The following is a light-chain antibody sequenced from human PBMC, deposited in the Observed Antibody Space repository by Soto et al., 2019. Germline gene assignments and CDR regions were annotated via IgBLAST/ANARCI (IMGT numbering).Light chain of an antibody. CDR2: EDN. J-gene: IGLJ2*01. V-gene: IGLV6-57*04. Sequence: NFMLTQAHSVSESPGKTVTISCTRSSGSIASNYVQWYQQRPGSAPTTVIYEDNQRPSGVPDRFSGSIDSSSNSASLTISGLKTEDEADYYCQSYVSSNQVFGGGTKLTVL. CDR1: SGSIASNY. CDR3: QSYVSSNQV.